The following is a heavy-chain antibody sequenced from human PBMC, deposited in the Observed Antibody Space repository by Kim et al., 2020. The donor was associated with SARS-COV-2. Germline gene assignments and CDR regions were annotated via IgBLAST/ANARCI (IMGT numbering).Heavy chain of an antibody. CDR3: VKRGSNKNNFDC. Sequence: GGSLRLSCSASGFIFSNYAMQWVRQAPGKGLEYTSVISGKGDIKKYADSVKGRLTISRDNSKNMLYLQMSSLRAEDTAVYFCVKRGSNKNNFDCWGQGT. CDR1: GFIFSNYA. V-gene: IGHV3-64D*06. CDR2: ISGKGDIK. D-gene: IGHD6-13*01. J-gene: IGHJ4*02.